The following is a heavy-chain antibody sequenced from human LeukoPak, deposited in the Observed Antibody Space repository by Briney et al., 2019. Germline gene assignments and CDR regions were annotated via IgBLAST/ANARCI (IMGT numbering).Heavy chain of an antibody. Sequence: GGSLRLSCAASGFTFSSYWMSWVRQAPGKGLEWVANIKQDGSEKYYVDSVKGRFTISRDNAKNSLYLQMNSLRAEDTAVYYCARSHYYGSGSYKAGYYWGQGTLVTVSS. CDR3: ARSHYYGSGSYKAGYY. CDR2: IKQDGSEK. J-gene: IGHJ4*02. V-gene: IGHV3-7*01. CDR1: GFTFSSYW. D-gene: IGHD3-10*01.